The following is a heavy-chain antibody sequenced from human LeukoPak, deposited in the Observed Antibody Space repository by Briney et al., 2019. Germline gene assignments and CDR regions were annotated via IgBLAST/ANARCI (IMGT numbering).Heavy chain of an antibody. V-gene: IGHV7-4-1*02. Sequence: ASVKVSCKASGYILNSYAMNWVRQAAGQGLEWMGWINTKTGNPTYAQGLTGRFVFSLDTSVSTAYLQISSLKAEDTAVYYCARGYSYGSPSEAYYFDYWGQGTLLTVSS. CDR1: GYILNSYA. D-gene: IGHD5-18*01. CDR2: INTKTGNP. CDR3: ARGYSYGSPSEAYYFDY. J-gene: IGHJ4*02.